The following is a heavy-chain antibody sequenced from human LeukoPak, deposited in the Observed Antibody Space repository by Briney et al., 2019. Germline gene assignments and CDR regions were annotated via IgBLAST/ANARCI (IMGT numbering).Heavy chain of an antibody. CDR1: GFTFSSYW. CDR3: ARDEYLWVVIQLGLFDY. Sequence: GGSLRLSCAASGFTFSSYWMSWVRQAPAKGLEWVGRIKSKTDGGTTDYAAPVKGRFTISRDESKNTLYLQMNSLKTEDTAVYYCARDEYLWVVIQLGLFDYWGQGTLVTVSS. D-gene: IGHD2-2*01. CDR2: IKSKTDGGTT. V-gene: IGHV3-15*01. J-gene: IGHJ4*02.